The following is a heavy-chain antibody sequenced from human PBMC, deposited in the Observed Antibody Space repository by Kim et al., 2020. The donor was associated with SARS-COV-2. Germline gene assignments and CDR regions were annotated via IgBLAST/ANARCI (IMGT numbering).Heavy chain of an antibody. J-gene: IGHJ4*02. V-gene: IGHV3-30-3*01. D-gene: IGHD2-21*02. CDR3: ARGVTHFDY. Sequence: NKYYADSVKGRFTISRDNSKNTLYLQMNSLRAEDTAVYYCARGVTHFDYWGQGTLVTVSS. CDR2: NK.